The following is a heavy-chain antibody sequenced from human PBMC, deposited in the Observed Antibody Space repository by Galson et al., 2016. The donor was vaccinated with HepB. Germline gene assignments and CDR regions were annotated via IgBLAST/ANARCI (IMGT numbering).Heavy chain of an antibody. J-gene: IGHJ4*02. D-gene: IGHD3-10*01. CDR3: ASSGVRGFDK. CDR2: ISNSGRTI. CDR1: GFALSSHT. Sequence: ASGFALSSHTMNWVRQAPGKGLEWLSDISNSGRTIHYADSVEGRFAISRDNAKNSLHLQMQSLRDEDTAVYYCASSGVRGFDKWGQGTLVTVSS. V-gene: IGHV3-48*02.